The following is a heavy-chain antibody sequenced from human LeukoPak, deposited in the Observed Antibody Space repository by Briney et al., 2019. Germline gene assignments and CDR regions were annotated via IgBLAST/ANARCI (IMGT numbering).Heavy chain of an antibody. J-gene: IGHJ6*03. V-gene: IGHV4-34*01. Sequence: SETLSLTCAVYGGSFSGYYWSWIRQPPGKGLEWIGEINHSGSTYYNPSLKSRVTISVDTSKNQFSLRLSSVTAADTAVYYCARKKYSWYYYYMDVWGKGTTVTVSS. CDR2: INHSGST. CDR1: GGSFSGYY. D-gene: IGHD5-18*01. CDR3: ARKKYSWYYYYMDV.